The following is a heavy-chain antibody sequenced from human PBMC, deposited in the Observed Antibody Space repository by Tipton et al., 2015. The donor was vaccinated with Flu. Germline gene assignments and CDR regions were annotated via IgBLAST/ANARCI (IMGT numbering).Heavy chain of an antibody. CDR1: GYTFTGYY. V-gene: IGHV1-2*02. CDR3: ARVRVRPDPYYYGMDV. J-gene: IGHJ6*02. D-gene: IGHD4/OR15-4a*01. Sequence: QLVQSGAEVKKPGASVKVSCKASGYTFTGYYMHWVRQAPGQGLERMGWINPNSGGTNYAQKFQGRVTMTRDTSISTAYMELSRLRSDDTAVYYCARVRVRPDPYYYGMDVWGQGTTVTVSS. CDR2: INPNSGGT.